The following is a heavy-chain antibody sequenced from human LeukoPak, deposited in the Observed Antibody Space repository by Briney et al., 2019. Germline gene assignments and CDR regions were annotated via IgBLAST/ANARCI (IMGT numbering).Heavy chain of an antibody. Sequence: SETLSLTCAVSGGSISSYYWSWIRQPPGKGLEWIGYIYYSGSTNYNPSLKSRVTISVDTSKNQFSLKLSSLTAADTAVYYCARMVELRWFGELSDYYFDHWGQGTLVTVSS. V-gene: IGHV4-59*01. CDR2: IYYSGST. CDR3: ARMVELRWFGELSDYYFDH. J-gene: IGHJ4*02. CDR1: GGSISSYY. D-gene: IGHD3-10*01.